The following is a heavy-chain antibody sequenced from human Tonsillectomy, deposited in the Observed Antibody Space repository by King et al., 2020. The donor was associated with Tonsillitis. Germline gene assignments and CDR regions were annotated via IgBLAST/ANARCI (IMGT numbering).Heavy chain of an antibody. V-gene: IGHV3-23*04. CDR2: ISGSGGST. J-gene: IGHJ4*02. CDR1: GFTFSNYA. D-gene: IGHD3-9*01. CDR3: AKEYYDILTGYYARPFDY. Sequence: VQLVESGGGLVQPGGSLRLSCAASGFTFSNYAMSWVRQAPGKGLEWVSAISGSGGSTNYADSVKGRFTISRDNSKNTLYLRVNSLRAEDTAVYYCAKEYYDILTGYYARPFDYWGQGTLVTVTS.